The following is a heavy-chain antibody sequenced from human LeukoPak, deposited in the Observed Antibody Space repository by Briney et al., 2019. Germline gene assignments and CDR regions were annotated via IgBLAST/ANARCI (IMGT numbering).Heavy chain of an antibody. CDR2: ISYDGRNK. CDR1: GFTFSSYG. D-gene: IGHD2-21*01. V-gene: IGHV3-30*18. CDR3: AKEVTSISNYDH. J-gene: IGHJ4*02. Sequence: GSLRLSCAAPGFTFSSYGIHWVRQAPGQGLEWVAVISYDGRNKFYADSVKDRFTVARDNSKNTVSLQMNSLRAEDTAVYYCAKEVTSISNYDHWGQGTLVTVSS.